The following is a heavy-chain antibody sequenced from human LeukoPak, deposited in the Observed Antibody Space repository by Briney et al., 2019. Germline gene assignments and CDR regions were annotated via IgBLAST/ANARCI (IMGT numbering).Heavy chain of an antibody. CDR3: AKVGTKLRFLEWLSYYFDY. Sequence: PGGSLRLSCAASGFTFSSYSMNWVRQAPGKGLEWVSYISSSSSTIYYADSVKGRFTISRDNAKNSLYLQMNSLRAEDTAVYYCAKVGTKLRFLEWLSYYFDYWGQGTLVTVSS. D-gene: IGHD3-3*01. CDR1: GFTFSSYS. CDR2: ISSSSSTI. V-gene: IGHV3-48*01. J-gene: IGHJ4*02.